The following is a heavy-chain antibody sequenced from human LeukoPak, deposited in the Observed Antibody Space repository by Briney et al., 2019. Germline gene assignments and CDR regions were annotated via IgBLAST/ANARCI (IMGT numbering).Heavy chain of an antibody. D-gene: IGHD1-26*01. J-gene: IGHJ4*02. CDR2: ISSSSSYI. CDR1: GFTFSSYS. V-gene: IGHV3-21*01. Sequence: RSGGSLRLSCAASGFTFSSYSMNWVRQAPGKGLEWVSSISSSSSYIYYADSVKGRFTISRDNAKNSLYLQMNSLRAEDTAVYYCARDRGGATAFDYWGQGTLVTVSS. CDR3: ARDRGGATAFDY.